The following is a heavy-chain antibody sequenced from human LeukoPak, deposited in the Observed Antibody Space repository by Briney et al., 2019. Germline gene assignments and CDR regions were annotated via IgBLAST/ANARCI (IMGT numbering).Heavy chain of an antibody. CDR2: MNPNSGNT. D-gene: IGHD6-6*01. J-gene: IGHJ5*02. CDR1: GGTFSSYD. CDR3: ARTRIAARRSSWFDP. V-gene: IGHV1-8*01. Sequence: ASVKVSCKASGGTFSSYDINWVRQATGQGLEWMGWMNPNSGNTGYAQKFQGRVTMTRNTSISTAYMELSSLRSEDTAVYYCARTRIAARRSSWFDPWGQGTLVTVSS.